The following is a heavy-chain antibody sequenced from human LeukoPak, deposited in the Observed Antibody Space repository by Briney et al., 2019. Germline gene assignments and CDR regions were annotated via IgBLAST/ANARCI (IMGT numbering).Heavy chain of an antibody. Sequence: GGSLRLSCVASGFTFSRYWKSWVRQAPGKGLEWVTNMKQDGSKKYYVDSVKGRFTISRDNAKNSLYLEMNNLRAEDTAVYYGARDPRVGLDVWGQGTTVTVSS. CDR1: GFTFSRYW. V-gene: IGHV3-7*01. CDR3: ARDPRVGLDV. D-gene: IGHD6-6*01. J-gene: IGHJ6*02. CDR2: MKQDGSKK.